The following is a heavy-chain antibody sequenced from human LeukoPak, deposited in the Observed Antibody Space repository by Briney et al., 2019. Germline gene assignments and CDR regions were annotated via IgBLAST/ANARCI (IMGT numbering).Heavy chain of an antibody. V-gene: IGHV1-69*05. D-gene: IGHD5-12*01. CDR1: GGTFSSYA. J-gene: IGHJ5*02. CDR2: VIPIFGTA. CDR3: ARSYSGYDYPDWFDP. Sequence: GASVTVSCKASGGTFSSYAISWVRQAPGQGLEWMGGVIPIFGTANYAHKFQGRVTITTDESTSTAYMELSSLRSEDTAVYYCARSYSGYDYPDWFDPWGQGALVTVSS.